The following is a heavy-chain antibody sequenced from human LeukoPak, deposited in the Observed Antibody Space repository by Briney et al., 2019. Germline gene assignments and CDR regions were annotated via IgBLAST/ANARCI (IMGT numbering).Heavy chain of an antibody. Sequence: PGMSLRLSCAASGFPFTDYWMHWVRQVPGKGLVWVSRLNSDETSSRHADSVKGRFTISRDNAKNTLYLQMSSLRTDGTAVYYCVRGGRSRVRGGYYFDSWGRGTRVTVSS. CDR1: GFPFTDYW. V-gene: IGHV3-74*01. D-gene: IGHD3-10*01. CDR3: VRGGRSRVRGGYYFDS. J-gene: IGHJ4*02. CDR2: LNSDETSS.